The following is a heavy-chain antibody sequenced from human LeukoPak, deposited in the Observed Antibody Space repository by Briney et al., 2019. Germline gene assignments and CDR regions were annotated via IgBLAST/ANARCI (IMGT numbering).Heavy chain of an antibody. J-gene: IGHJ4*02. CDR2: ISGSGGST. CDR1: GFTFSSNA. Sequence: GGSLRLSCAASGFTFSSNAMSWVRQAPGKGLEWVSAISGSGGSTYYADSVKGRFTISRDNSKNTLYLQMNSLRAEDTAVYYCLKRKGAVAGHFDYWGQGTLVTVSS. D-gene: IGHD6-19*01. V-gene: IGHV3-23*01. CDR3: LKRKGAVAGHFDY.